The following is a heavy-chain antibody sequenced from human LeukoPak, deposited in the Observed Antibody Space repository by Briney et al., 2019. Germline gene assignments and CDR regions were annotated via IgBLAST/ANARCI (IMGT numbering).Heavy chain of an antibody. V-gene: IGHV1-2*02. Sequence: ASVKVSCKASGYTFTGYHMHWVRQAPGQGLEWMGWINPNSGGTNYAQKFQGRVTMTRDTSISTAYMELSRLRSDGTAVYYCARDRGGLSRANWFDPWGQGTLVTVSS. CDR2: INPNSGGT. D-gene: IGHD3-16*01. CDR1: GYTFTGYH. J-gene: IGHJ5*02. CDR3: ARDRGGLSRANWFDP.